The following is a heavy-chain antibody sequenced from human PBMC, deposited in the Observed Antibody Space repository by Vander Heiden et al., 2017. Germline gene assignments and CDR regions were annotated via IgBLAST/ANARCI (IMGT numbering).Heavy chain of an antibody. D-gene: IGHD1-26*01. CDR2: IWYDGSNK. CDR3: AIERTMELLIDD. CDR1: GFTFSSYG. Sequence: QVQLVESGGGVVQPGRSLRLSCAASGFTFSSYGMHWVRQAPGKGREWVAVIWYDGSNKDEADAVKGRFTISRDNSKKTRYLQMKSMRAEDTAVYYSAIERTMELLIDDWGHGTLVTVSS. J-gene: IGHJ4*01. V-gene: IGHV3-33*01.